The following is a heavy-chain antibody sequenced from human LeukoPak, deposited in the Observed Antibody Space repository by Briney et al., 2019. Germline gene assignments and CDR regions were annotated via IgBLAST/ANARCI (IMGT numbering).Heavy chain of an antibody. J-gene: IGHJ3*02. D-gene: IGHD3-22*01. CDR1: GYSFTSYW. Sequence: GESLKISCKGSGYSFTSYWIGWARQMPGKGLEWMGIIYPGDSDTRYSPSFQGQVTISADKSISTAYLQWSSLKASDTAMYYCARHPDDYYDSSGYRWGAFDIWGQGTMVTVSS. CDR2: IYPGDSDT. V-gene: IGHV5-51*01. CDR3: ARHPDDYYDSSGYRWGAFDI.